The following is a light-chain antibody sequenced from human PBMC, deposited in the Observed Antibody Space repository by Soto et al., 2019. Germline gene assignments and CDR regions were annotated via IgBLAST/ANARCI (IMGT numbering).Light chain of an antibody. CDR1: SSEVGGYNY. J-gene: IGLJ1*01. CDR3: SSYTRSSTLYV. V-gene: IGLV2-14*01. CDR2: DVS. Sequence: QSVLTQPASVSGSPGQSITISCTGTSSEVGGYNYVSWYQQHPGKAPKLMIYDVSNRPSGVSNRFSGSKSGNTASLTISGLQAEDEADYYCSSYTRSSTLYVFGTGTKVTVL.